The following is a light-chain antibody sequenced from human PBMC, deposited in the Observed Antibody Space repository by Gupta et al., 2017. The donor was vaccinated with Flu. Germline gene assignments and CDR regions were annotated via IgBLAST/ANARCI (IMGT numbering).Light chain of an antibody. J-gene: IGLJ2*01. V-gene: IGLV5-37*01. CDR1: RTRYVRHYN. CDR3: MIWPNNAWL. CDR2: IYSDSDY. Sequence: QPVLTQPLSSSASRAASDSPPSPFPRTRYVRHYNIYSYQQKQVGPPRFLLNIYSDSDYGRDSGVSSRFSGSKDPSANSGMLFISGLQSADDAVYYCMIWPNNAWLFGGGTRLTVL.